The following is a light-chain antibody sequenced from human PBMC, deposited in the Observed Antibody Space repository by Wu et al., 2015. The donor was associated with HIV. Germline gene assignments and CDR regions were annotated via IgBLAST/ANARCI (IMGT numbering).Light chain of an antibody. Sequence: DIQMTQSPSTLSASVGDRVTITCRASQSISSWLAWYQQIPGKAPKLLIYKASSLESGVPSRFSGSGSGTEFTLTISSLQPDDFATYYCQQYNSYSQWTFGQGTKVEIK. CDR2: KAS. CDR1: QSISSW. V-gene: IGKV1-5*03. J-gene: IGKJ1*01. CDR3: QQYNSYSQWT.